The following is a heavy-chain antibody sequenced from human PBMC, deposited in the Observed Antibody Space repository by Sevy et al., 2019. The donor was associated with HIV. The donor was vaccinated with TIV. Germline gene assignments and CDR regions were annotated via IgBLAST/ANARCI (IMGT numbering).Heavy chain of an antibody. CDR1: GFMLSSYS. J-gene: IGHJ6*02. CDR3: AGPDATGGMDV. Sequence: GGSLRLSCAASGFMLSSYSMNWVRQAPGKGLEWVSSISSDSNYIYYADSVKGRFTISRDNAKNSLYLQMNSLRAEDTAVYYCAGPDATGGMDVWGQGSTVTVSS. V-gene: IGHV3-21*01. CDR2: ISSDSNYI.